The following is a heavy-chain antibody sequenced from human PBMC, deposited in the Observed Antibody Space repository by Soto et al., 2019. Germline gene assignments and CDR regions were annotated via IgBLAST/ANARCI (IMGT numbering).Heavy chain of an antibody. Sequence: ASVKVSCKASGYTFTSYAMHWVRQAPGQRLEWMGWINAGNGNTKYSQKFQGRVTITRDTSASTAYMELSSLRSEDTAVYYCARDLRLEGYCSGGSCYSGWFEPWGQGTLVTVSS. D-gene: IGHD2-15*01. J-gene: IGHJ5*02. V-gene: IGHV1-3*01. CDR3: ARDLRLEGYCSGGSCYSGWFEP. CDR2: INAGNGNT. CDR1: GYTFTSYA.